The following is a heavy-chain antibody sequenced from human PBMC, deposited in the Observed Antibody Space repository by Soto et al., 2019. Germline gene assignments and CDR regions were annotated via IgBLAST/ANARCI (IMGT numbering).Heavy chain of an antibody. CDR1: GESFSGYI. J-gene: IGHJ4*02. Sequence: QVQLQQSGAGLLKPSETLSLTCAVSGESFSGYIWTWIRQTPGKGLQWIGQINHSGSASYNPSLRSRVTIAVHTSNXXFXLEVSSVTAADTAVYYCARGLISGSHYSGGWYYFDSWGQGTQVTVSS. CDR2: INHSGSA. D-gene: IGHD1-26*01. V-gene: IGHV4-34*01. CDR3: ARGLISGSHYSGGWYYFDS.